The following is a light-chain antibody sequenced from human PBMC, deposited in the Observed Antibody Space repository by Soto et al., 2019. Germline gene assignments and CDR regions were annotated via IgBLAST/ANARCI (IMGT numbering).Light chain of an antibody. Sequence: QSALTQPRSVSGSPGQSVTISCTGTSSDVGGYNYVSWYQQYPGKAPKLMIYDVSKRPSGVPDRCSGSKSGNTASLTISGLQAEDEADYYCCSYAGSYSWVFGGGTKLTVL. CDR2: DVS. V-gene: IGLV2-11*01. CDR3: CSYAGSYSWV. J-gene: IGLJ3*02. CDR1: SSDVGGYNY.